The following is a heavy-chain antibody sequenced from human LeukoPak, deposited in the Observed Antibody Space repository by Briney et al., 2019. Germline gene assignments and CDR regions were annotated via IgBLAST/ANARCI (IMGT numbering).Heavy chain of an antibody. CDR2: IYTSGST. V-gene: IGHV4-4*07. D-gene: IGHD6-13*01. Sequence: PSETLSLTCTVSGGSISSYYWCWIRQPAGKGLEWIGRIYTSGSTNYNPSLKSRVTMSVDTSKNQFSLKLSSVTAPDTAVYYCAREPYSSSWFDPWGQGTLVTVSS. CDR1: GGSISSYY. CDR3: AREPYSSSWFDP. J-gene: IGHJ5*02.